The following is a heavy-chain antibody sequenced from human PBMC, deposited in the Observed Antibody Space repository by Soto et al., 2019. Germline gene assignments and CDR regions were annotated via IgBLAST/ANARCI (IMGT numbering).Heavy chain of an antibody. V-gene: IGHV1-69*13. J-gene: IGHJ4*02. Sequence: SVKVSCKASGGTFSSYAISWVRQAPGQGLEWMGGIIPIFGTANYAQKFQGRVTITADESTSTAYMEPSSLRSEDTAVYYCARDGSSSWYVWPSFDYWGQGTLVTVSS. D-gene: IGHD6-13*01. CDR3: ARDGSSSWYVWPSFDY. CDR1: GGTFSSYA. CDR2: IIPIFGTA.